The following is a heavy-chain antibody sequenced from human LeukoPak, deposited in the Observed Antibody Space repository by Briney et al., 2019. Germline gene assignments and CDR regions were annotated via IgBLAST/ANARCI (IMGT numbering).Heavy chain of an antibody. Sequence: GGSLRLSCAASGFTFSSYAMSRVRQAPGKGLEWVSAISGSGGSTYYADSVKGRFTISRDNSKNTLYLQMNSLRAEDTAVYYCAKAPDYGDYGDYFDYWGQGTLVTVSS. J-gene: IGHJ4*02. V-gene: IGHV3-23*01. CDR2: ISGSGGST. CDR1: GFTFSSYA. CDR3: AKAPDYGDYGDYFDY. D-gene: IGHD4-17*01.